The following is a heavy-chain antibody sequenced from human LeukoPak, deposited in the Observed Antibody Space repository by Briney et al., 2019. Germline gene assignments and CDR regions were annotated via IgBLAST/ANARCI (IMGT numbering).Heavy chain of an antibody. CDR1: GGSISSGGYS. CDR2: IYHSGST. Sequence: SQTLSLTCAVSGGSISSGGYSWSWIRQPPGKGLEWIGYIYHSGSTYYNPSPKSRVTISVDRSKNQFSLKLSSVTAADTAVYYCATYIVVVPAAIGWFDPWGQGTLVTVSS. V-gene: IGHV4-30-2*01. D-gene: IGHD2-2*01. CDR3: ATYIVVVPAAIGWFDP. J-gene: IGHJ5*02.